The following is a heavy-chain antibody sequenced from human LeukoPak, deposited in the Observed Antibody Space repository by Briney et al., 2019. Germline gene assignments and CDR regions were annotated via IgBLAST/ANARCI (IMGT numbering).Heavy chain of an antibody. CDR1: GFTFSSYA. Sequence: PGGSLRLSCAASGFTFSSYAMSWVRQAPGKGLEWVSAFSGSGGSTYYADSVKGRFTISRDNAKNSLYLQMNSLRAEDTAVYYCANTVGVTAFLAYWGQGTLVTVSS. V-gene: IGHV3-23*01. D-gene: IGHD2-21*02. J-gene: IGHJ4*02. CDR3: ANTVGVTAFLAY. CDR2: FSGSGGST.